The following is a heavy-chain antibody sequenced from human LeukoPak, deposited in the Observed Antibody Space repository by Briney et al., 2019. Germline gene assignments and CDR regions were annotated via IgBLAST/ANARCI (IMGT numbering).Heavy chain of an antibody. V-gene: IGHV3-7*03. CDR2: IKQDGSEK. Sequence: GGSLRLSCAASGFTFSSYWMSWVRQAPGKGLEWVANIKQDGSEKYYVDSVKGRFTISRDNAKNSLYLQMNSLRAEDTAVYYCARANPGYGDYLFDAFDIWGQGTMVTVSS. J-gene: IGHJ3*02. CDR1: GFTFSSYW. D-gene: IGHD4-17*01. CDR3: ARANPGYGDYLFDAFDI.